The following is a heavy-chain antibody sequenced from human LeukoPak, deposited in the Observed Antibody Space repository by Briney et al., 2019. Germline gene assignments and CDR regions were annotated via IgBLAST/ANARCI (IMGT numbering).Heavy chain of an antibody. CDR3: ALYGSYHPDAFDI. D-gene: IGHD1-26*01. V-gene: IGHV1-2*04. CDR2: INPNSGGT. J-gene: IGHJ3*02. Sequence: ASVKVSCKASGYTFTGYYMHWVRQAPGQGLEWMGWINPNSGGTNYAQKFQGWVTMTRDTSISTAYMELSRLRSDDTAVYYCALYGSYHPDAFDIWGQGTMVTVSS. CDR1: GYTFTGYY.